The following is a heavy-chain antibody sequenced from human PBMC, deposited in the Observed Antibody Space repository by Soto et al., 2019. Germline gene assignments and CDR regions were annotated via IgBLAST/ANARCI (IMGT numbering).Heavy chain of an antibody. Sequence: ASVKVSCKALRGSFTNYAFIWVRQAPGQGLEWMGGIMPFFGSGNYAQKFQVRINITADESTSSVYLELTSLRSEDTAVYYCARHRAGYYSHFVYWGQGPLVTVSS. CDR3: ARHRAGYYSHFVY. J-gene: IGHJ4*02. CDR1: RGSFTNYA. CDR2: IMPFFGSG. V-gene: IGHV1-69*13. D-gene: IGHD3-22*01.